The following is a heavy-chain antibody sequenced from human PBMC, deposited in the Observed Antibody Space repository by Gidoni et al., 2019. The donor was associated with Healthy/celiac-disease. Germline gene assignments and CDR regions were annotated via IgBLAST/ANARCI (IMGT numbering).Heavy chain of an antibody. J-gene: IGHJ2*01. V-gene: IGHV3-21*01. CDR1: GFTFSSYS. D-gene: IGHD3-22*01. Sequence: EVQLVESGGGLVKPGGSVRLSCAASGFTFSSYSMNWVRQAPGTGLEGVSSISSSSSYIYSADSVKGRFTIPRDNAKNSLYLQMNSLRAEDTAVYYCARYYYDSSAVWYFDLWGRGTLVTVSS. CDR2: ISSSSSYI. CDR3: ARYYYDSSAVWYFDL.